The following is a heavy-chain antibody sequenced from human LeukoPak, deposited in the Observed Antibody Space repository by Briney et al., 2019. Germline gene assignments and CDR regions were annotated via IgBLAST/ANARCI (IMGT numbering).Heavy chain of an antibody. V-gene: IGHV1-2*02. Sequence: GASVKVSCKASGYTFTGYYMHWVRQAPGQGLEWMGWINPNSGGTNYAQKFQGRVTMTRDTSISTAYMELSRLRSDDTAVYYCAKVRFGELPPFDPWGQGTLVTVSS. CDR1: GYTFTGYY. CDR3: AKVRFGELPPFDP. CDR2: INPNSGGT. J-gene: IGHJ5*02. D-gene: IGHD3-10*01.